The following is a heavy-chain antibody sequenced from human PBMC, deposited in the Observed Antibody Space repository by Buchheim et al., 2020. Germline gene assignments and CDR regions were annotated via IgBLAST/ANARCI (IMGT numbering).Heavy chain of an antibody. Sequence: QVQLVQSGAEVKKPGSSVKVSCKASGGTFSSYAISWVRQAPGQGLEWMGRIIPILGVANYAPKFQGTVTLTADKSTSTAYMDLSSLKSEDTAVYYCAREERSYDFLTGLGSFDYWGQGTL. J-gene: IGHJ4*02. CDR1: GGTFSSYA. CDR2: IIPILGVA. V-gene: IGHV1-69*04. CDR3: AREERSYDFLTGLGSFDY. D-gene: IGHD3-9*01.